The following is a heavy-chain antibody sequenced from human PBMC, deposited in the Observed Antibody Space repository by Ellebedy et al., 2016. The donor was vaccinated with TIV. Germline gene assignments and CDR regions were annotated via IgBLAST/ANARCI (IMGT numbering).Heavy chain of an antibody. CDR3: TRDMVQGVVSIYVWFDT. Sequence: ASVKVSCKASGFTFNSYGFSWVRQAPGQGLEWMGWISAYTGDTEYAQKFQGRVTMTTDTSTSTAYMELRSLRSDETAVYYCTRDMVQGVVSIYVWFDTWGQGTLVTVSS. D-gene: IGHD3-10*01. CDR1: GFTFNSYG. V-gene: IGHV1-18*01. CDR2: ISAYTGDT. J-gene: IGHJ5*02.